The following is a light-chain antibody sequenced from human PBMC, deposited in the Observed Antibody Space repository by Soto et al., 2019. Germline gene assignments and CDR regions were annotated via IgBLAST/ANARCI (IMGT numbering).Light chain of an antibody. CDR1: QGISNY. J-gene: IGKJ3*01. CDR3: KNYNSVPVT. Sequence: DIQMTQSPSSLSESVGDRVTITCRASQGISNYLAWYQQKPGKVPKLLIYAASTLQSGVPSRFSGSGSGSDFTLTISSLQPEDVATYYCKNYNSVPVTFGPGTKVYIK. V-gene: IGKV1-27*01. CDR2: AAS.